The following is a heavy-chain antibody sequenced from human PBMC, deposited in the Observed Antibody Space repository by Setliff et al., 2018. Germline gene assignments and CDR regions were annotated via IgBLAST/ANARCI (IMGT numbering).Heavy chain of an antibody. D-gene: IGHD3-3*01. CDR2: VYSNVGT. CDR1: GGSINNYY. J-gene: IGHJ6*03. CDR3: VRMSGFLYMDV. V-gene: IGHV4-4*07. Sequence: SETLSLTCTVSGGSINNYYWSWIRQPAGKGLEWIGRVYSNVGTNFNPSLKSRVTMSVDTSKNQFSLRLSSVTAADTAVYYCVRMSGFLYMDVWGKGTTVTVSS.